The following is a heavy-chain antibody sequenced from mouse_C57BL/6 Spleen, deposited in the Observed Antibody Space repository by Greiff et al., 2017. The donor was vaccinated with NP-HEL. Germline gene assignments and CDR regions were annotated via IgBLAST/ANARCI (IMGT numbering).Heavy chain of an antibody. V-gene: IGHV1-64*01. J-gene: IGHJ4*01. CDR3: ARSSFYYGSSYDAMDY. D-gene: IGHD1-1*01. CDR2: IHPNSGST. Sequence: QVQLQQPGAELVKPGASVTLSCKASGYTFTSYWMHWVKQRPGQGLEWIGMIHPNSGSTNYNEKFKSKATLTVDKSSSTAYLQLSSLTSEDSAVYYCARSSFYYGSSYDAMDYWGQGTSVTVSS. CDR1: GYTFTSYW.